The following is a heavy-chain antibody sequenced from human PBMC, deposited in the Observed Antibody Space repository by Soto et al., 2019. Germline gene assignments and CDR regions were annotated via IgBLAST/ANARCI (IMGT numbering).Heavy chain of an antibody. CDR3: ARMVDYGDYLSLIGLGPRGLLDYYYGMDV. D-gene: IGHD4-17*01. CDR1: GFSLSTSGMC. J-gene: IGHJ6*02. CDR2: IDWDDDK. Sequence: GSGPTLVNPTQTLTLTCTFSGFSLSTSGMCVSWIRQPPGKALEWLALIDWDDDKYYSTSLKTRLTISKDTSKNQVVLTMTNMDPVDTATYYCARMVDYGDYLSLIGLGPRGLLDYYYGMDVWGQGTTVTVSS. V-gene: IGHV2-70*01.